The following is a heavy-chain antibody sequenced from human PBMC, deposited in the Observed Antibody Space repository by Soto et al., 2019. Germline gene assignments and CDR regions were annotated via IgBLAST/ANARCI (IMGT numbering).Heavy chain of an antibody. Sequence: PGGSLRLSCAASGFTFSSYGMHWVRQAPGKGLEWVAVISYDGSNKYYADSVKGRFTISRDNSKNTLYLQMNSLRAEDTAVYYCAKDGHYYDSSGYYPDFDYWGQGT. J-gene: IGHJ4*02. CDR1: GFTFSSYG. CDR3: AKDGHYYDSSGYYPDFDY. V-gene: IGHV3-30*18. D-gene: IGHD3-22*01. CDR2: ISYDGSNK.